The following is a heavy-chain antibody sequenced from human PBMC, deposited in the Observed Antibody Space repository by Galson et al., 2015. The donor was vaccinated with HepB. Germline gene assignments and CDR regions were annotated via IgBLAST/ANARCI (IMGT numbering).Heavy chain of an antibody. Sequence: SLRLSCAASGFIFSDYNMHWVRQAPGKGLEWLAVISYDGSNTFYLDSVEGRFTVSRDSSKNTLFLQMSSLRPEDTAMYYCAKDLFDRSGFFYLPESWGQGTLVTVPS. D-gene: IGHD3-22*01. J-gene: IGHJ5*02. CDR2: ISYDGSNT. CDR3: AKDLFDRSGFFYLPES. CDR1: GFIFSDYN. V-gene: IGHV3-30*18.